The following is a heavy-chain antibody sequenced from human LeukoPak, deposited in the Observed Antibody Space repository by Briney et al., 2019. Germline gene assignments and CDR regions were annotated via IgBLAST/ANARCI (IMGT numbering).Heavy chain of an antibody. V-gene: IGHV4-39*01. Sequence: SETLSLTCTVSGGSISSSSYYWGWIRQPPGKGLEWIGSIYYSGSTYYNPSLKSRVTISVDTSKNQFSLKLSSVTAADTAVYYCARTAAGLYYFDYWDQGTLVTVSS. CDR3: ARTAAGLYYFDY. CDR2: IYYSGST. CDR1: GGSISSSSYY. J-gene: IGHJ4*02. D-gene: IGHD6-13*01.